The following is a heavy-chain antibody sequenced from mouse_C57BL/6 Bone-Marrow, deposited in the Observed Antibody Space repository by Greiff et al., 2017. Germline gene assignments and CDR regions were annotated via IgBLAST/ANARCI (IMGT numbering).Heavy chain of an antibody. CDR2: ITPSIGGN. V-gene: IGHV1-53*01. J-gene: IGHJ4*01. Sequence: VPLQQPGPELVKPGASVKLSCKASGYTFTSYWMHWVKQRPGQCLEWIGNITPSIGGNNYNERFKSQATLTVDKSSSTACMQLSSLTAEDSAFYDCARPITTVVADYYAMDYWGQGTSVTVSS. CDR1: GYTFTSYW. D-gene: IGHD1-1*01. CDR3: ARPITTVVADYYAMDY.